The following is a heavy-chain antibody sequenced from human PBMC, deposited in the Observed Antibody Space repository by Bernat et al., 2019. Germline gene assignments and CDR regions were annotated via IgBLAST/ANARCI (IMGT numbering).Heavy chain of an antibody. J-gene: IGHJ4*02. CDR1: GGSISSYY. V-gene: IGHV4-59*01. Sequence: QVQLQESGPGLVKPSETLSLTCTVSGGSISSYYWSWIRQPPGKGLEWIGYIYYRGSTNYNPSLKSPVTISVDTSKNQFSLKLSSVTAADTAVYYCARGGQQWLVAIDYWGQGTLVTVSS. CDR3: ARGGQQWLVAIDY. CDR2: IYYRGST. D-gene: IGHD6-19*01.